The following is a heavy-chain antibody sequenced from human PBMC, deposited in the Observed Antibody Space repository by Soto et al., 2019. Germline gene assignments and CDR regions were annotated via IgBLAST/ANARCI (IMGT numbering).Heavy chain of an antibody. Sequence: QVQLQESGPGLVKPSETLSLTCSVSGGSFTGDYWSWIRQPAGKGLEWIGRVFGNGGGSPIYNPSLKNRVTMSVDTSKTQSSLKLTSVPAADPAVYYCARDLPPYDRRRPPTGAFEDWGQGVLVSVSS. CDR3: ARDLPPYDRRRPPTGAFED. CDR1: GGSFTGDY. J-gene: IGHJ4*02. V-gene: IGHV4-4*07. D-gene: IGHD3-22*01. CDR2: VFGNGGGSP.